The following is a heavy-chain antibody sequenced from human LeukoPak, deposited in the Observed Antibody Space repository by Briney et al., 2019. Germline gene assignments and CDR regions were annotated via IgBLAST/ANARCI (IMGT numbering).Heavy chain of an antibody. D-gene: IGHD2-15*01. CDR3: ARGGYCSGGSCYYFDY. Sequence: GGSLRLSCAASALTFNSYAMSWVRQAPGKGLEWVSAISGSGGSTYYADSVKGRFTISRDNSKNTLYLQMNSLRAEDTAVYYCARGGYCSGGSCYYFDYWGQGTLVTVSS. CDR1: ALTFNSYA. V-gene: IGHV3-23*01. CDR2: ISGSGGST. J-gene: IGHJ4*02.